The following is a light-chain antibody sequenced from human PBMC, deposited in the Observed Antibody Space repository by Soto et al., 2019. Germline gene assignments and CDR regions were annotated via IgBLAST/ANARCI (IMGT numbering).Light chain of an antibody. CDR2: GAS. J-gene: IGKJ1*01. CDR1: QSVGSN. Sequence: EIVMTQSPATLSVSPGARATLSCRASQSVGSNLAWYQQKPGQAPRLRIYGASTRATGIPARFSGSGSGTEFTLTISSLQSEDFAIYFCQQYNNWPPDRTFGQGTKVEIK. CDR3: QQYNNWPPDRT. V-gene: IGKV3-15*01.